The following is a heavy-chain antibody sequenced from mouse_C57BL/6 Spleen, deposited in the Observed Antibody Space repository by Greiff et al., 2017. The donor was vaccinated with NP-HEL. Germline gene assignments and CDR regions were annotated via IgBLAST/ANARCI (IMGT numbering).Heavy chain of an antibody. CDR1: GYTFTSYW. Sequence: VQLQQPGAELVRPGSSVKLSCKASGYTFTSYWMDWVKQRPGQGLEWIGNIYPSDSETHYNQKFKDKATLTVDKSSSTASMQLSSLTSKDAAVDYCERSRGNYAMGDWGQGTTVTVSS. J-gene: IGHJ4*01. CDR2: IYPSDSET. CDR3: ERSRGNYAMGD. V-gene: IGHV1-61*01.